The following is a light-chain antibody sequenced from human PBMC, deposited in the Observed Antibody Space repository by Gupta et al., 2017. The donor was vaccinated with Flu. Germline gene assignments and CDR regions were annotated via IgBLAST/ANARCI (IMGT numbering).Light chain of an antibody. V-gene: IGKV1-5*03. CDR1: ESISTW. CDR2: KAS. CDR3: QQYNSDPWT. J-gene: IGKJ1*01. Sequence: DIQMTQSPSTLSASVGNRVTITCRASESISTWLAWYQQKPGKAPNLLIYKASSLESGVPSRFSGSGSGTEFTLTISSLQPDDLGTYYCQQYNSDPWTFGQGTKVEIK.